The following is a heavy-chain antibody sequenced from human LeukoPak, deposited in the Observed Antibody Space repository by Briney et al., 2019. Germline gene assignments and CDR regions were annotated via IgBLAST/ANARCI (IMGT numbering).Heavy chain of an antibody. V-gene: IGHV3-21*01. D-gene: IGHD3-22*01. CDR1: GFTFSSYS. CDR3: ARAVLGYYDSGDAFDI. CDR2: ISSSSSYI. Sequence: GGSLRLSCAASGFTFSSYSMNWVRQAPGKGLEWVSSISSSSSYICYADSVKGRFTISRDNAKNSLYLQMNSLRAEDTAVYYCARAVLGYYDSGDAFDIWGQGTMVTVSS. J-gene: IGHJ3*02.